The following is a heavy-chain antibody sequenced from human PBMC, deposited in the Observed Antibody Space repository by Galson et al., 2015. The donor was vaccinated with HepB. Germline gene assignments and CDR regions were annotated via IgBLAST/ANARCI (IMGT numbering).Heavy chain of an antibody. Sequence: SLRLSCAASGFTFSSYAMSWVRQAPGKGLEWVSAISGSGGSTYYADSVKGRFTISRDNSKNTLYLQMNSLRAEDTAVYYCAKDTYYDFWSAQTPWFDPWGQGTLVTVSS. V-gene: IGHV3-23*01. CDR2: ISGSGGST. CDR1: GFTFSSYA. D-gene: IGHD3-3*01. J-gene: IGHJ5*02. CDR3: AKDTYYDFWSAQTPWFDP.